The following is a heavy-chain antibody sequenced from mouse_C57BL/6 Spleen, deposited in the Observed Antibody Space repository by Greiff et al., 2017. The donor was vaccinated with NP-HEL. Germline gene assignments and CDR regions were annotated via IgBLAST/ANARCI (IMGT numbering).Heavy chain of an antibody. CDR3: AREHYSNYEGFAY. CDR2: INPNNGGT. D-gene: IGHD2-5*01. Sequence: VQLQQSGPELVKPGASVKISCKASGYTFTDYYMNWVKQSHGKSLEWIGDINPNNGGTSYNQKFKGKATLTVDKSSSTAYMELRSLTSEDSAVYYCAREHYSNYEGFAYWGQGTLVTVSA. CDR1: GYTFTDYY. J-gene: IGHJ3*01. V-gene: IGHV1-26*01.